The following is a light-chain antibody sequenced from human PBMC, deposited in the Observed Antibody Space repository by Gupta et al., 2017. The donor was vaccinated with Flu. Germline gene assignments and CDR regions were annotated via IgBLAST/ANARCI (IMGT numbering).Light chain of an antibody. CDR1: SANIGSNY. Sequence: QSLLTQPPPASRTPGQWVTISCSGSSANIGSNYVYCYQPRPGTAPKFLIYRNNRRPSGAPDRISGSKSGISASLAISGLRAEDAADYYCAAWDDSRSVWVFGGGTKLTVL. J-gene: IGLJ3*02. V-gene: IGLV1-47*01. CDR3: AAWDDSRSVWV. CDR2: RNN.